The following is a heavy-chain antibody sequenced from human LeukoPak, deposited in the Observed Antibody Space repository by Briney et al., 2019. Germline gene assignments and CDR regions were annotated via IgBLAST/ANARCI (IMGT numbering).Heavy chain of an antibody. CDR2: ISYDGSNK. CDR1: GFTFSSYG. Sequence: PGRSLRLSCAASGFTFSSYGMHWVRQAPGKGLEWVAVISYDGSNKYYADSVKGRFTISRDNSKNTLYLEVNSLRAEDTAIYYCAKMKGHPLPKYYMDVWGQGTTVTVSS. V-gene: IGHV3-30*18. J-gene: IGHJ6*01. D-gene: IGHD1-26*01. CDR3: AKMKGHPLPKYYMDV.